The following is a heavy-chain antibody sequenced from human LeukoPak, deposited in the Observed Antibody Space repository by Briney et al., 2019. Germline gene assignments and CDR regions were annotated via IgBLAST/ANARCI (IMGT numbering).Heavy chain of an antibody. CDR1: GGPMSGDSLTESNYY. D-gene: IGHD4-11*01. V-gene: IGHV4-39*01. CDR3: ARHRPTVTLFDP. J-gene: IGHJ5*02. Sequence: SETLSLTCTVSGGPMSGDSLTESNYYWVWIRQPPGKGLEWIGSIYYSGSTYYNPSLKSRVTISVDTSKNQFSLKLSSVTAADTAVYYCARHRPTVTLFDPWGQGTLVTVSS. CDR2: IYYSGST.